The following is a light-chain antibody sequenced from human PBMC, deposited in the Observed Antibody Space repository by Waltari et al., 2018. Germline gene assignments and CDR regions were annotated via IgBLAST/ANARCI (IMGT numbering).Light chain of an antibody. V-gene: IGLV2-14*01. CDR1: SRDLGRYNY. CDR3: SSYTSISTSVV. J-gene: IGLJ2*01. CDR2: EVS. Sequence: QSALTQPAPVSGPPGQSLTISCTGTSRDLGRYNYVPWYQQDPGKVPKLIIYEVSNRPSGISNRFSGSKSGNTASLTISGLQAEDETDYYCSSYTSISTSVVFGGGTKLTVL.